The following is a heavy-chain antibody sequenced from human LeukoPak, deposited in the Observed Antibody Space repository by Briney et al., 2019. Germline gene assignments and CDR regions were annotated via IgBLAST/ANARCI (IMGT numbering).Heavy chain of an antibody. Sequence: GGSLRLSCAASGFTFSSFGMHWVRQAPGEGLEWVAFIRYDGNKKDYADSMKGRITISRDNSRNILYLQMDSLSPEDAAVYYRVKGFGVGWFGDWGQGTLVTVSS. CDR2: IRYDGNKK. CDR3: VKGFGVGWFGD. J-gene: IGHJ4*02. V-gene: IGHV3-30*02. CDR1: GFTFSSFG. D-gene: IGHD3-10*01.